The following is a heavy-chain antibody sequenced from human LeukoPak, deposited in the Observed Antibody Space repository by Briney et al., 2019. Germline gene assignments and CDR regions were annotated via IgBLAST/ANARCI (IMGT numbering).Heavy chain of an antibody. V-gene: IGHV4-59*01. CDR2: IYYTGST. Sequence: SETLSLTCTVSGGSISTYYWSWIRQPPGKGLEWIGYIYYTGSTNYNPSLKSRVTISVDTSKNQFSLKLSSVTAADTAVYYCARARDIVVVPWYFDYWGQGTLVTVSS. CDR3: ARARDIVVVPWYFDY. CDR1: GGSISTYY. D-gene: IGHD2-15*01. J-gene: IGHJ4*02.